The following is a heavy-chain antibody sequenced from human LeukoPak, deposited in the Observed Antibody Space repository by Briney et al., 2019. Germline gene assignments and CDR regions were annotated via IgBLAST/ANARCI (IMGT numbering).Heavy chain of an antibody. CDR3: ARGLLGNWGRYFDL. CDR2: ISAYNGNT. V-gene: IGHV1-18*01. J-gene: IGHJ2*01. CDR1: GGTFSSYA. Sequence: ASVKVSCKASGGTFSSYAISWVRQAPGQGLEWMGWISAYNGNTNYAQKLQGRVTMATDTSTSTAYMELRSLRSDDTAVYYCARGLLGNWGRYFDLWGRGTLVTVSS. D-gene: IGHD7-27*01.